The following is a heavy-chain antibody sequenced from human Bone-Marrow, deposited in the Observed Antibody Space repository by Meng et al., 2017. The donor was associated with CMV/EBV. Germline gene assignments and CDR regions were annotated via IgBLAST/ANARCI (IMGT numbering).Heavy chain of an antibody. J-gene: IGHJ4*02. D-gene: IGHD1-26*01. CDR3: ARDRPDAVGATTLFDY. CDR1: GFTFSDYY. CDR2: ISSSSSVL. V-gene: IGHV3-11*01. Sequence: GGSLRLSCAASGFTFSDYYMSWIRQAPGKGLEWVSYISSSSSVLDYADSVKGRSTITRDNAKNSLYLQMNGLRAEDTAVYYCARDRPDAVGATTLFDYWGQGRLVTVSS.